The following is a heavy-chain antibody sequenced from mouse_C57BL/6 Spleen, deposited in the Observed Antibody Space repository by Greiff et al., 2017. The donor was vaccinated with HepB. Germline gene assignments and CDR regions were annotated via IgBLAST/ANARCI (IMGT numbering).Heavy chain of an antibody. D-gene: IGHD3-2*02. CDR2: INPNNGGT. Sequence: EVQLQQSGPELVKPGASVKMSCKASGYTFTDYNMHWVKQSHGKSLEWIGYINPNNGGTSYNQKFKGKATLTVNKSSSTAYRELRSLTSEDSAVYYCAKETQSNVQTAQAFDYWGQGTTLTVSS. J-gene: IGHJ2*01. CDR3: AKETQSNVQTAQAFDY. CDR1: GYTFTDYN. V-gene: IGHV1-22*01.